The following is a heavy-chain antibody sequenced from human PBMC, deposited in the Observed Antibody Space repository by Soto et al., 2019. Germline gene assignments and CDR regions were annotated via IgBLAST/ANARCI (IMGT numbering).Heavy chain of an antibody. CDR3: ARGRGYSGDDLQGDGFGI. CDR2: MNPSGDRT. V-gene: IGHV1-46*01. Sequence: QVQLMQSGTEVKEPGASVNLSCKASGYTFSSSYIHWVRQAPGQGLEWMVIMNPSGDRTNYAQNFQGGVTMTRDTATSTVYMELSSLRSEDTAVYYCARGRGYSGDDLQGDGFGIWGQGTMVTVS. D-gene: IGHD5-12*01. J-gene: IGHJ3*02. CDR1: GYTFSSSY.